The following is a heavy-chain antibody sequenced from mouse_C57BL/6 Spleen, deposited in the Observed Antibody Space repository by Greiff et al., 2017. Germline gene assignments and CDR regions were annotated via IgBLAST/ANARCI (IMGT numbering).Heavy chain of an antibody. CDR1: GYTFTSYW. D-gene: IGHD2-4*01. V-gene: IGHV1-72*01. Sequence: QVQLKQPGAELVKPGASVKLSCKASGYTFTSYWMHWVKQRPGRGLEWIGRIDPNSGGTKYNEKFKGKATLTVDKPSSTAYMQLSSLTSEDSAVXYCARERDDYEEFAYWGQGTLVTVSA. CDR2: IDPNSGGT. J-gene: IGHJ3*01. CDR3: ARERDDYEEFAY.